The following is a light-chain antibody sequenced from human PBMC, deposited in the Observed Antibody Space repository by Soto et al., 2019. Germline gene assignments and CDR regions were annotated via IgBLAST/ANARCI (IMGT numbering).Light chain of an antibody. CDR2: GAS. Sequence: DIQMTQSPSSLSASVGDRVTITCRACQGISDYLAWYQQKPGKVPKFLIYGASTLQSGVPSRFRGSRSVTDFTLTISSLQPEAVATYYCQKYNSAPFTLGPGTKVDIK. CDR1: QGISDY. V-gene: IGKV1-27*01. CDR3: QKYNSAPFT. J-gene: IGKJ3*01.